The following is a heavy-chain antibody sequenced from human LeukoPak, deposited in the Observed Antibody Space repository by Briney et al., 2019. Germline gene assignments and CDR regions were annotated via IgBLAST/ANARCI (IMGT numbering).Heavy chain of an antibody. D-gene: IGHD2-2*01. J-gene: IGHJ5*02. CDR2: IYHSGSA. Sequence: PSETLSLTCGVSGYSISSGYQWAWIRQSPGKGLEWIGSIYHSGSAHYNQSLKSRVTISVETSKNQFSLNMYSVTAADTAVYYCARDPRWLTPDCTSTSCYENYFDPWGQGTLVTVSS. V-gene: IGHV4-38-2*02. CDR3: ARDPRWLTPDCTSTSCYENYFDP. CDR1: GYSISSGYQ.